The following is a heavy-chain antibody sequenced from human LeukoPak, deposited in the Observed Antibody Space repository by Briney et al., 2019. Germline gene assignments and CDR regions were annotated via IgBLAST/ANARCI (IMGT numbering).Heavy chain of an antibody. CDR1: GGSISSGGYS. V-gene: IGHV4-30-4*07. D-gene: IGHD2-15*01. CDR3: TKSNRWPSYFDY. CDR2: IYYSGST. J-gene: IGHJ4*02. Sequence: PSETLSLTCAVSGGSISSGGYSWSWIRQPPGKGLEWIGYIYYSGSTYYNPSLKSRVTISVDTSKNQFSLKLSSVTAADTAVYYCTKSNRWPSYFDYWGQGTLVTVSS.